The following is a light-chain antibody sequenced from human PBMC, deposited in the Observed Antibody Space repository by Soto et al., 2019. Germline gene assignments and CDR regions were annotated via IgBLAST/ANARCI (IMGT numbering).Light chain of an antibody. Sequence: QSVLTQSPSASASLGASVKLTCTLSSGHSSYAIAWHQQQPEKGPRYLMKFNSDGSHTKGDGIPDRFSGSSSGAERYLTISGLQSEDEADYYCQTWGTANVVFGGGTKLTVL. V-gene: IGLV4-69*01. CDR3: QTWGTANVV. J-gene: IGLJ2*01. CDR2: FNSDGSH. CDR1: SGHSSYA.